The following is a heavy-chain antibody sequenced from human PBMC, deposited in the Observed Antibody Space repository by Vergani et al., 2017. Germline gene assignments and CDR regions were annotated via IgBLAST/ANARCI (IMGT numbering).Heavy chain of an antibody. D-gene: IGHD3-3*01. V-gene: IGHV1-46*01. CDR1: GYTFTSYY. Sequence: QVQLVQSGAEVKKPGASVKVSCKASGYTFTSYYMHWVRQAPGQGLEWMGIINPSGGSTSYAQKFQGRVTMTRDTSTSTVYMELSSLRSEDTAVYYCVRDRKYYDFWSRYGGAFDIWGQGTMVTVSS. CDR2: INPSGGST. J-gene: IGHJ3*02. CDR3: VRDRKYYDFWSRYGGAFDI.